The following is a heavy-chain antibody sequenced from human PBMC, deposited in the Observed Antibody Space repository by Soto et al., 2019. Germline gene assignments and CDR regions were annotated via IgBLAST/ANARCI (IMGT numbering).Heavy chain of an antibody. J-gene: IGHJ4*02. Sequence: EVQLVESGGVVVQPGGSLRLSCAASGFTFDEYAMHWVRQPPGKGLEWVSLISWDGSNRYYADSVQGRFTISRDNSKYSLYQEMNSLRPEDTALYYCAKDISRGPTKNYDFWSGPDYWGQGTLVTVSA. D-gene: IGHD3-3*01. CDR2: ISWDGSNR. V-gene: IGHV3-43D*04. CDR1: GFTFDEYA. CDR3: AKDISRGPTKNYDFWSGPDY.